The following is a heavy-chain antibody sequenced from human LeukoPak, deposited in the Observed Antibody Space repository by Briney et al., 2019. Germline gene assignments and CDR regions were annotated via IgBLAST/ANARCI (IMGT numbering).Heavy chain of an antibody. CDR3: ARDLMGWDLHYFDY. CDR2: IYSGGST. J-gene: IGHJ4*02. D-gene: IGHD1-26*01. CDR1: GFTVSSNY. V-gene: IGHV3-53*01. Sequence: GGSLRLSCAASGFTVSSNYMSWVRQAPGKGLEWVSVIYSGGSTYYADSVKGRFTISRDSSKNTLYLQMNSLRAEDTAVYYCARDLMGWDLHYFDYWGQGTLVTVSS.